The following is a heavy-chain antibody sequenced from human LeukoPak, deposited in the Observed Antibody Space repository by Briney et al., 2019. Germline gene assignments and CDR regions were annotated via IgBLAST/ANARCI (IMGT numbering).Heavy chain of an antibody. D-gene: IGHD6-19*01. Sequence: ASVKVSCKASGYTFTSYGISWVRQAPGQGLEWMGWISAYNGNTNYAQKLQGRVTMTTDTSTSTAYMELSSLRSDDTAVYYCASDHPFSSGPRWFDTWGQGTLVTVSS. CDR2: ISAYNGNT. CDR3: ASDHPFSSGPRWFDT. V-gene: IGHV1-18*01. CDR1: GYTFTSYG. J-gene: IGHJ5*02.